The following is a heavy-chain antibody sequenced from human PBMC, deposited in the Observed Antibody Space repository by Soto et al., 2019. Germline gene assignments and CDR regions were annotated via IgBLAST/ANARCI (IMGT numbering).Heavy chain of an antibody. V-gene: IGHV3-33*01. CDR2: IWFDGSNK. D-gene: IGHD6-19*01. CDR3: ARESGGRQLDY. J-gene: IGHJ4*02. CDR1: GFTFSSYG. Sequence: QVQLVESGGGVVQPGRSLRLSCAASGFTFSSYGMNWVRQAPGKGLEWVAVIWFDGSNKYYADSVRGRFTISRDNSKNTVWLQMNSLRAEDTAVYYCARESGGRQLDYWGQGTLVTVSA.